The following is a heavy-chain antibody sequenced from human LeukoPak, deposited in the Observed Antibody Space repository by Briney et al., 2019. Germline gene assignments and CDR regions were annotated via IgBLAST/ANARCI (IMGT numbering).Heavy chain of an antibody. CDR2: TGNKANSYTT. D-gene: IGHD6-6*01. J-gene: IGHJ6*02. CDR3: GRGGYSSSSFYGMDV. Sequence: GGSLRLSCAASGFTFSDHYMEWVRQAPGKGLEWIGHTGNKANSYTTEYAASVKGRFSISRDDSKNSLFLQVNSLKTEDTAVYYCGRGGYSSSSFYGMDVWGQGTTVTVSS. CDR1: GFTFSDHY. V-gene: IGHV3-72*01.